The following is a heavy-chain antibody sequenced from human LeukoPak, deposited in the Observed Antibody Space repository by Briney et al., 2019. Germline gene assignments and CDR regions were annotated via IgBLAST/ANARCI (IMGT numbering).Heavy chain of an antibody. D-gene: IGHD6-19*01. Sequence: SETLSLTCTVSGGSISSYYWSWIRQPPGKGLEWIGYIYYSGSTNYNPSLKSRVTISVDTSKNQFSLKLSSVTAADTAVYYCARVAXAGTWAFDIWGQGTMVTVSS. CDR3: ARVAXAGTWAFDI. CDR2: IYYSGST. J-gene: IGHJ3*02. CDR1: GGSISSYY. V-gene: IGHV4-59*01.